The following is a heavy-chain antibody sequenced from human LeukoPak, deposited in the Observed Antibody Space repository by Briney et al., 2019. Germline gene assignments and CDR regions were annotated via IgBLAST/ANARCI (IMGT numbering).Heavy chain of an antibody. CDR1: GFTFSSYW. Sequence: PGGSLRLSCAASGFTFSSYWMHWVRQAPGKGLEWVANINGDGSELYYVDSVKGRFTISRDNAKNSLFLQMNSLGAEDTARYYCARDNILPAAYYIDVWGKGATVTVSS. CDR3: ARDNILPAAYYIDV. J-gene: IGHJ6*03. V-gene: IGHV3-7*01. CDR2: INGDGSEL. D-gene: IGHD2-2*01.